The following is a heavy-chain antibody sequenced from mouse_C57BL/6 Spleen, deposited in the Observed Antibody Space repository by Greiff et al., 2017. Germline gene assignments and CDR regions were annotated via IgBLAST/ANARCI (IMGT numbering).Heavy chain of an antibody. Sequence: VQLKESGPGLVKPSQSLSLTCSVTGYSITSGYYWNWIRQFPGNKLEWMGYISYDGSNNYNPSLKNRISITRDTSKNQFFLKLNSVTTEDTATYYCARGEPYYDYDVGYFDYWGQGTTLTVSS. V-gene: IGHV3-6*01. CDR2: ISYDGSN. CDR3: ARGEPYYDYDVGYFDY. D-gene: IGHD2-4*01. CDR1: GYSITSGYY. J-gene: IGHJ2*01.